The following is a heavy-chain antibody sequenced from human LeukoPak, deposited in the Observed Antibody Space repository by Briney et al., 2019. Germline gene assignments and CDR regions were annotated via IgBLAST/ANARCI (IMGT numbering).Heavy chain of an antibody. V-gene: IGHV1-69*13. D-gene: IGHD6-19*01. Sequence: SVKVSCKASGGTFNNYAISWVRQAPGQGLEWMGGIIPIFDTAKYAQKFQGKVTITADDSTSTAYMEMSSLRSDDTAVYYCAISGYTTGWYAEGWLDPWGPGTLVTVSS. CDR1: GGTFNNYA. CDR3: AISGYTTGWYAEGWLDP. J-gene: IGHJ5*02. CDR2: IIPIFDTA.